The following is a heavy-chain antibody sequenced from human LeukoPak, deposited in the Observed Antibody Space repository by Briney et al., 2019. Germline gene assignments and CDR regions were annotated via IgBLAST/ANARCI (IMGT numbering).Heavy chain of an antibody. V-gene: IGHV1-2*02. Sequence: ASVKVSCKASGYTFTGYYMHWVRQAPGQGLEWMGWINPNSGGTNYAQKFQGRVTMTRDTSISTAYMELSRLRSDDTAVYYCARDGPDSSGYTAYYWFDPWGQGTLVTVSS. J-gene: IGHJ5*02. CDR3: ARDGPDSSGYTAYYWFDP. CDR1: GYTFTGYY. CDR2: INPNSGGT. D-gene: IGHD3-22*01.